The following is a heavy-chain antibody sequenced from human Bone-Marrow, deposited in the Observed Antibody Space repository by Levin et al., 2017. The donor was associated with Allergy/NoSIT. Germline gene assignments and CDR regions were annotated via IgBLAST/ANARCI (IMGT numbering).Heavy chain of an antibody. D-gene: IGHD6-19*01. V-gene: IGHV3-30*04. CDR1: GFTFSSYA. CDR3: ARDDREWLVVTIFDS. J-gene: IGHJ4*02. CDR2: ISYDGTNQ. Sequence: LSLTCAASGFTFSSYAMHWVRHSPGKGLEWVASISYDGTNQDYADSVKVRFTISRDNSKNTLYLEMNSLKPDDTAVYYCARDDREWLVVTIFDSWGQGTLVTVSS.